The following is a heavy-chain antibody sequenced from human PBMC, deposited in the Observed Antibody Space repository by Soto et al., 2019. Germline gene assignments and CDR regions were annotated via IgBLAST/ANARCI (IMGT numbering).Heavy chain of an antibody. CDR1: GGSISSGGYY. CDR3: VRGVLS. CDR2: IHHSGST. D-gene: IGHD3-10*01. Sequence: QVQLQESGPGLVKASQTLSLTCYVSGGSISSGGYYWTWIRQHPGKGLEWIGNIHHSGSTFYNPSLKSRVSISVDTSKNQFSLKLSSVTAADTAVYFCVRGVLSWGQGTLVTVSS. J-gene: IGHJ1*01. V-gene: IGHV4-31*03.